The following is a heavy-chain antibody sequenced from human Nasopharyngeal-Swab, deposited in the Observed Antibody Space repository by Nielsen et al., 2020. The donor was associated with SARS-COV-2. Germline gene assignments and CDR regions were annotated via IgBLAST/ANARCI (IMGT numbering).Heavy chain of an antibody. V-gene: IGHV3-48*01. Sequence: GESLKISYAASGFTFSSYSMNWVRQAPGKGLEWVSYISSSSSTIYYADSVKGRFTISRDNAKNSLYLQMNSLRAEDTAVYYCAREGYGDYAYYFDYWGQGTLVTVSS. D-gene: IGHD4-17*01. CDR1: GFTFSSYS. CDR3: AREGYGDYAYYFDY. J-gene: IGHJ4*02. CDR2: ISSSSSTI.